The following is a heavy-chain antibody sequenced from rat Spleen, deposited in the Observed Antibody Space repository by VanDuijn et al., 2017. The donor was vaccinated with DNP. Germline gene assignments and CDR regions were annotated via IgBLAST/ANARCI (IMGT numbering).Heavy chain of an antibody. Sequence: EVQLVESGGDLVRPGRSVKIACAASGFTFSDYYMAWVRQAPTKGLEWVAYIGSDGYAPYYGDSVKGRFTISRYNTKSTLYLQMNSLRSEDMATYYCVRWNSGHFDYWGQGVMVTVSS. V-gene: IGHV5-22*01. CDR3: VRWNSGHFDY. CDR1: GFTFSDYY. J-gene: IGHJ2*01. D-gene: IGHD4-3*01. CDR2: IGSDGYAP.